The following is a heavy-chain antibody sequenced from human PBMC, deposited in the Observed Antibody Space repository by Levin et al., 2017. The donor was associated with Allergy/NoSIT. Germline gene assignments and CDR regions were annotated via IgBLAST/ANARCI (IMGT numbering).Heavy chain of an antibody. Sequence: TSETLSLTCTVSGGSISSGGYYWSWIRQHPGKGLEWIGYIYYSGSTYYNPSLKSRVTISVDTSKNQFSLKLSSVTAADTAVYYCAREGSSGYHLGYWGQGTLVTVSS. CDR3: AREGSSGYHLGY. V-gene: IGHV4-31*03. CDR1: GGSISSGGYY. D-gene: IGHD3-22*01. CDR2: IYYSGST. J-gene: IGHJ4*02.